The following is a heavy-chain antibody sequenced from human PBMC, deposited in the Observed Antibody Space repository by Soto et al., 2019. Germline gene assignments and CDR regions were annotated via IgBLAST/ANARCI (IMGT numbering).Heavy chain of an antibody. CDR1: GGSFSGYY. CDR2: INHSGST. J-gene: IGHJ1*01. Sequence: PSETLSLTCAVYGGSFSGYYWTWIRQPPGTGLEWIGEINHSGSTNYNPSLKSRVTISVDTSKNQFSLKLTSVTAAGTAVYYCASGLSGYYGPEYFQYWGQGTPVTVSS. D-gene: IGHD3-9*01. CDR3: ASGLSGYYGPEYFQY. V-gene: IGHV4-34*01.